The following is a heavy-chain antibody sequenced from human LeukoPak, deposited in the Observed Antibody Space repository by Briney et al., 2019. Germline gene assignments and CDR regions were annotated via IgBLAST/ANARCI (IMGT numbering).Heavy chain of an antibody. J-gene: IGHJ4*02. Sequence: SETLSLTCTVSGGSISSSSYYWGWIRQPPGKGLEWIGTIYYSGSTYYNPSLKSRVTISVDTSKNQFSLKLSSVTAADMAVYYCARDGYNPIDYWGQGTLVTVSS. CDR2: IYYSGST. CDR1: GGSISSSSYY. CDR3: ARDGYNPIDY. D-gene: IGHD5-24*01. V-gene: IGHV4-39*07.